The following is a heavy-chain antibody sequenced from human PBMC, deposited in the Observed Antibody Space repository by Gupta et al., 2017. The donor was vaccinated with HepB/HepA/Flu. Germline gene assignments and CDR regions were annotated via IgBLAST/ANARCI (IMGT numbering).Heavy chain of an antibody. CDR1: GFTFSSYY. D-gene: IGHD3-3*01. J-gene: IGHJ4*02. V-gene: IGHV3-23*01. CDR3: ANWRGYQSEFEY. Sequence: EVQLLESGGGLVQPGGSLRLSCEASGFTFSSYYMGWVRQAPGKGLEWVSSISGSGDFTEYADSVKGRFTITRDNSKSTLYLQMNSLRVEDTATYFCANWRGYQSEFEYWGQGSLVTVSS. CDR2: ISGSGDFT.